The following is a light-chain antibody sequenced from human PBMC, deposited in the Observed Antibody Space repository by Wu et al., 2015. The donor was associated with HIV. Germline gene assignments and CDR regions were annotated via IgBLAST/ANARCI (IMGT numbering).Light chain of an antibody. J-gene: IGKJ2*01. Sequence: EIVLTQSPGTLSLSLGERATLSCRASQSITSNYLAWYQQKPGQAPRLLIYDASSRATGIPDRFSGSGSGTDFFLTITKLDREDFALYYCQQFEFFGLGSEL. CDR1: QSITSNY. CDR2: DAS. CDR3: QQFEF. V-gene: IGKV3D-20*02.